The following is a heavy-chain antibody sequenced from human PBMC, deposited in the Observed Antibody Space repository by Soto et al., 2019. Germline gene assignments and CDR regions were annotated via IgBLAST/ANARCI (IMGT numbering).Heavy chain of an antibody. J-gene: IGHJ4*02. CDR3: TSWTRQLNY. Sequence: EVQLVESGGGLVQPGGSLGLSCVGTGFTFNSNWLSWIRQAPGKGLEWVAHMNEDASDKYYVESVKGRFTISKDNAKNSLYLEMNSLRVEDTAVYYCTSWTRQLNYWGQGTLVTVSS. CDR1: GFTFNSNW. V-gene: IGHV3-7*01. D-gene: IGHD6-13*01. CDR2: MNEDASDK.